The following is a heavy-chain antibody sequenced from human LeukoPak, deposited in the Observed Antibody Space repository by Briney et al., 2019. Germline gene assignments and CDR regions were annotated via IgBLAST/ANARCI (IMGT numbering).Heavy chain of an antibody. CDR2: IIPIFGTA. Sequence: SVKVSCKASGGTFSSYAISWARQAPGQGLEWMGRIIPIFGTANYAQKFQGRVTITTDESTSTAYMELSSLRSEDTAVYYCARDRRSSSSPTFDYWGQGTLVTVSS. CDR3: ARDRRSSSSPTFDY. V-gene: IGHV1-69*05. CDR1: GGTFSSYA. D-gene: IGHD6-6*01. J-gene: IGHJ4*02.